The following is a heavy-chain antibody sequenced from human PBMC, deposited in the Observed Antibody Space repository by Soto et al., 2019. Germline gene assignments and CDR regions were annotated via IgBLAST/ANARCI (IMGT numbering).Heavy chain of an antibody. CDR2: IYYSGST. J-gene: IGHJ5*02. Sequence: SETLSLTCTVSGGSISSYYWSWIRQPPGKGLEWIGYIYYSGSTNYNPSLKSRVTISVDTSKNQFSLRLSSVSAADTAVYYCARHINNWTGSIHHWGQGTRVTVSS. CDR3: ARHINNWTGSIHH. V-gene: IGHV4-59*08. CDR1: GGSISSYY. D-gene: IGHD1-1*01.